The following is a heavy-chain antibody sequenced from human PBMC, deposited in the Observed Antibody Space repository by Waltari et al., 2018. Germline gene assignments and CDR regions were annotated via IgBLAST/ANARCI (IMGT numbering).Heavy chain of an antibody. J-gene: IGHJ3*02. D-gene: IGHD4-17*01. V-gene: IGHV1-8*01. CDR3: ARGQSTTVDI. CDR1: GYTFTSYD. CDR2: ANVKGLGGLCWRNPNRGNT. Sequence: QVQLVQSGAEVKKPGASVKVSCKASGYTFTSYDINWVRQATGQGLEWVGWANVKGLGGLCWRNPNRGNTAYAQKFQGRVTMTRNTSISTAYMELSSLRSEDTAVYYCARGQSTTVDIWGQGTMVTVSS.